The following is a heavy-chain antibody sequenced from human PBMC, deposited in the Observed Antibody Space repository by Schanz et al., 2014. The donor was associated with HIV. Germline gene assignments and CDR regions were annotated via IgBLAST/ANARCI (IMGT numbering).Heavy chain of an antibody. CDR1: GFSFDNFG. D-gene: IGHD3-22*01. J-gene: IGHJ6*02. Sequence: VQLLESGGGLVQPGGSLRLSCAASGFSFDNFGMHWVRQAPGKGLEWVAVISYDGTNKKYEDSVKGRLTISRDNSKNTLYLQLKSLRPEDTAVYYCAKDRNYYDSKYRGKGNYYYYYGMDVWGQGTTVTVSS. CDR2: ISYDGTNK. CDR3: AKDRNYYDSKYRGKGNYYYYYGMDV. V-gene: IGHV3-30*18.